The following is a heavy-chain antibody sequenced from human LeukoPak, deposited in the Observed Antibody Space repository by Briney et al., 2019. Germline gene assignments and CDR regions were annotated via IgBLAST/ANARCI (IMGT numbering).Heavy chain of an antibody. Sequence: PGGSLRLSCAASGFTFSSYGMHWVRQAPGKGLEWVAVISYDGSNKYYADSVKGRFTISRDNSKNTLYLQMNGLRAEDTAVYYCAKEDCSSTSCSRGLWYFDYWGQGTLVTVSS. CDR2: ISYDGSNK. J-gene: IGHJ4*02. CDR1: GFTFSSYG. CDR3: AKEDCSSTSCSRGLWYFDY. V-gene: IGHV3-30*18. D-gene: IGHD2-2*01.